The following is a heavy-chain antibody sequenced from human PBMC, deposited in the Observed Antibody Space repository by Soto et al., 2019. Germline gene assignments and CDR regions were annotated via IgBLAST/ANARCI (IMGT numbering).Heavy chain of an antibody. CDR2: ISAYNGNT. D-gene: IGHD2-2*01. CDR3: ARDGLLGDCSSTSCYADLDY. J-gene: IGHJ4*02. V-gene: IGHV1-18*01. Sequence: GASVKVSCKASGYTFTSYGISWVRQAPGQGLEWMGWISAYNGNTNYAQKLQGRVTMTTDTSTSTACMELRSLRSDDTAVYYCARDGLLGDCSSTSCYADLDYWGQGTLVTVSS. CDR1: GYTFTSYG.